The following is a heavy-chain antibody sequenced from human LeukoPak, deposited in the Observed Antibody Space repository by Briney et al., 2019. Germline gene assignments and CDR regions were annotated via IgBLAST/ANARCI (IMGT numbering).Heavy chain of an antibody. V-gene: IGHV4-4*02. CDR2: IYHSEST. CDR3: ARDAGKTTIFGLEWRNGDWFDP. D-gene: IGHD3/OR15-3a*01. Sequence: PSGTLSLTCAVSGVPISSNNWWWSWVRQPPGKGLEWIGEIYHSESTNYNPSLKSRVTMSVDKSKNQFSLKLSSVTAADTAVYYCARDAGKTTIFGLEWRNGDWFDPWGQGTLVTVSS. J-gene: IGHJ5*02. CDR1: GVPISSNNW.